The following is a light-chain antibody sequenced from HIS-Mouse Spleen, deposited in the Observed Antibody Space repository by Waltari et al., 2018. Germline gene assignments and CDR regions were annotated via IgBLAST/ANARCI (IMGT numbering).Light chain of an antibody. J-gene: IGLJ3*02. V-gene: IGLV1-47*01. CDR1: SSNIGSNY. CDR2: RNN. CDR3: AAWDDSLSGPV. Sequence: QSVLTQPPSASGTPGQRVTIPCSGSSSNIGSNYVYWYQQLPGTAPKLHIYRNNQRPSGVPDRYSGSKSGTSASLAISGLRSEDEADYYCAAWDDSLSGPVFGGGTKLTVL.